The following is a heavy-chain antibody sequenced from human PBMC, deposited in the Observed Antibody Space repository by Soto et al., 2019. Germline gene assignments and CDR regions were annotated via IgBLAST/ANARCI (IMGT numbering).Heavy chain of an antibody. CDR2: IYRGGST. V-gene: IGHV3-53*02. Sequence: DVQLVETGGGLIQPGGSLRLSCAASGFSVSSDYMNWVRQDPGKGQEWVSVIYRGGSTYYADSVRGRFTISRDNSENTLFLQMNSLKGEDTAVYYCARATEWNALDIWGQGTMVTVSS. CDR1: GFSVSSDY. J-gene: IGHJ3*02. CDR3: ARATEWNALDI. D-gene: IGHD3-3*01.